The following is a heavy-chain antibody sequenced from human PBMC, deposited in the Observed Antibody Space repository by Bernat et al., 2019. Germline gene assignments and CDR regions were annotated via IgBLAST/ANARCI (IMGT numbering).Heavy chain of an antibody. V-gene: IGHV3-23*01. Sequence: EVQLLESGGGLVQPGGSLRLSCAASGFTFSSYPMTWVRQAPGKGLEWVSGIGGSGGSTYSADAVKGRFTIARDNSKNTLYLQMNSLRAEDTAVYYWAKVRGRPDLYYGMDVWGQGTTVTVS. CDR1: GFTFSSYP. CDR3: AKVRGRPDLYYGMDV. J-gene: IGHJ6*02. CDR2: IGGSGGST.